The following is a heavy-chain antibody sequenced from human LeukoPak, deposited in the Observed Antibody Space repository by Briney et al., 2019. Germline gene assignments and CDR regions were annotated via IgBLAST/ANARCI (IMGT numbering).Heavy chain of an antibody. D-gene: IGHD5-18*01. CDR3: ARDRYSYGLFDY. CDR1: GGSISSYY. J-gene: IGHJ4*02. CDR2: IYYSGST. V-gene: IGHV4-59*01. Sequence: PSETLSLTCTVSGGSISSYYWSWIRQPPGKGLEWIGYIYYSGSTNYNGSFKSRVPISVDTSKNQFSLKLSSVTAADTAVYYCARDRYSYGLFDYWGQGTLVTVSS.